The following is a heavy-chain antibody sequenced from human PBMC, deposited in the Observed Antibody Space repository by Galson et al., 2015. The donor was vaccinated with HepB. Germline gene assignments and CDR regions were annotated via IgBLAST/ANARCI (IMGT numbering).Heavy chain of an antibody. CDR1: GYTFTGYY. D-gene: IGHD3-10*01. CDR3: ARDLDYYGLGSYYSDY. Sequence: SVKVSCKASGYTFTGYYMHWVRQAPGQGLEWMGWINPNSGGTNYAQKFQGRVTMTRDTSISTAYMELSRLRSDDTAVYYCARDLDYYGLGSYYSDYWGQGTLVTVSS. CDR2: INPNSGGT. V-gene: IGHV1-2*02. J-gene: IGHJ4*02.